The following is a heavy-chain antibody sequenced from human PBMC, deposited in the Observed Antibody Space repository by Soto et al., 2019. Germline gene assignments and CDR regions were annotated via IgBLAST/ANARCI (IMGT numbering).Heavy chain of an antibody. CDR1: GTAIGRYY. CDR3: ARYNSYAIDY. CDR2: IHYSGTT. V-gene: IGHV4-59*01. D-gene: IGHD2-8*01. J-gene: IGHJ4*02. Sequence: VWGTAIGRYYRMWIRQRPGKGLEWIANIHYSGTTNYTPSLASRGTLSVDTSKNQFSLKMTSVTAADRAMYFWARYNSYAIDYGGRGTPVTLS.